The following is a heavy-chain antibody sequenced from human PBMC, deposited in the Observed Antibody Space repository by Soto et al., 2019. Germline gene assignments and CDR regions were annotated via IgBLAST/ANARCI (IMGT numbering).Heavy chain of an antibody. V-gene: IGHV1-3*01. Sequence: QVQLVQSGAEVKKPGASVKVSCKASGYSFTSHAMHWVRQAPGQRLEWMGWINAGNGNTKYSQKFQGRVNITRDTSASTAYMELSSLRSEDTAVYYCLGYCSGGSCYSRGYWGQGTLVTVSS. J-gene: IGHJ4*02. CDR2: INAGNGNT. CDR3: LGYCSGGSCYSRGY. CDR1: GYSFTSHA. D-gene: IGHD2-15*01.